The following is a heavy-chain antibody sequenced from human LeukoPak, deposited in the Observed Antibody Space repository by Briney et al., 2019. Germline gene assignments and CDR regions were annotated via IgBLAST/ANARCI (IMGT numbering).Heavy chain of an antibody. CDR1: GGSFSGYY. V-gene: IGHV4-34*01. CDR2: MSHSGST. J-gene: IGHJ4*02. Sequence: PSETLSLTCAVYGGSFSGYYWSWIRQPPGKGLEWIGEMSHSGSTYYNPSPKSRVTISVDTSKNHLSLRLSSVTAADTAVYYCARGLGGSRTSGYWGQGTLVTVSS. D-gene: IGHD6-13*01. CDR3: ARGLGGSRTSGY.